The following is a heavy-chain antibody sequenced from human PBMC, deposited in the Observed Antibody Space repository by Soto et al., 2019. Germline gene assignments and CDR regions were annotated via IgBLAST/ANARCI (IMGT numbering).Heavy chain of an antibody. Sequence: PSETLSLTCTVSGGSISGYYWSWVRQSPGKGLEWIGYIYDSESTNYNPSLKSRVTTSVDTSKNQLSLKLSSVTAGDTAVYYCARANWNYGPFDPWGQGTLVTVSS. CDR3: ARANWNYGPFDP. J-gene: IGHJ5*02. V-gene: IGHV4-59*01. D-gene: IGHD1-7*01. CDR1: GGSISGYY. CDR2: IYDSEST.